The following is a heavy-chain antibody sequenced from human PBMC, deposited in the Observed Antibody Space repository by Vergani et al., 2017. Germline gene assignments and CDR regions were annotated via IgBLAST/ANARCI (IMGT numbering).Heavy chain of an antibody. V-gene: IGHV3-21*06. Sequence: VQLVESGGGLVQPGGSLRLSCAASGFTFSDFSMSWVRQAPGKGLEWVAFIGSSGPYINYADSVKGRFILSRDNTNNSLFLQLRSLRAEDAAVYYCARDCTSCCCPYNYGMDVWGQGATVTVSS. CDR2: IGSSGPYI. D-gene: IGHD2-8*01. J-gene: IGHJ6*02. CDR1: GFTFSDFS. CDR3: ARDCTSCCCPYNYGMDV.